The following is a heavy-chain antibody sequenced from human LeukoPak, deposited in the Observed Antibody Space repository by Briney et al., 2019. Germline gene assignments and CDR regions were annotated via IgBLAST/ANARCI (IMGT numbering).Heavy chain of an antibody. CDR2: LYSGGGA. J-gene: IGHJ1*01. CDR3: AKTFYSGSGSELPHH. V-gene: IGHV3-66*01. CDR1: GFSVNTNY. Sequence: GGSLRLSCAASGFSVNTNYMTWVRQAPGKGLEWVSVLYSGGGAYYADSVKDRFTISRDNSENTVYLQMTSLRVEDTAEYYCAKTFYSGSGSELPHHWGQGTLVTVSS. D-gene: IGHD3-10*01.